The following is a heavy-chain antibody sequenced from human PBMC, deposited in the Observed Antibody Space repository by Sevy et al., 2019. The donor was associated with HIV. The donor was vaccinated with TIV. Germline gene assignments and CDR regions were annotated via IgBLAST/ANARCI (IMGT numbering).Heavy chain of an antibody. J-gene: IGHJ4*02. V-gene: IGHV3-23*01. CDR1: AFTFIKYS. CDR2: LSFGCGEI. D-gene: IGHD2-8*01. CDR3: AREGCTKPHDY. Sequence: GGSLRLSCSASAFTFIKYSMSWVRQPPGKGLEWVSTLSFGCGEINYADSVKGRFTISRDNSKSSVYLQMNNLRPEDTAVYYCAREGCTKPHDYWGQGTLVTVSS.